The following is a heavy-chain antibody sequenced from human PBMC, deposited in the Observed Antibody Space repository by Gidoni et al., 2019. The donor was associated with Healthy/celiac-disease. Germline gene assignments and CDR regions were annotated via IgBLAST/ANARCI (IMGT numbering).Heavy chain of an antibody. CDR3: ARSQGSRKPSGDY. CDR2: ST. V-gene: IGHV4-39*01. D-gene: IGHD1-26*01. Sequence: STYYNPSLKSRVTISVDTSKNQFSLKLSSVTAADTAVYYCARSQGSRKPSGDYWGQGTLVTVSS. J-gene: IGHJ4*02.